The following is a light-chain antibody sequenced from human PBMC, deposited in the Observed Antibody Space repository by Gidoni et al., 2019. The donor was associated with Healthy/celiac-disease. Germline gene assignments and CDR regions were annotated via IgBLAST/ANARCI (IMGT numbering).Light chain of an antibody. CDR3: QQYYSDPLT. V-gene: IGKV1-8*01. J-gene: IGKJ1*01. CDR1: QGISSY. Sequence: AIRMTPSPSSFSASTGDRVTITCRASQGISSYLAWYQQKPGKAPKLLIYAASTLQSGVPSRFSGSGSGTDFTLTISCLQSEDFATYYCQQYYSDPLTFGQGTKVEIK. CDR2: AAS.